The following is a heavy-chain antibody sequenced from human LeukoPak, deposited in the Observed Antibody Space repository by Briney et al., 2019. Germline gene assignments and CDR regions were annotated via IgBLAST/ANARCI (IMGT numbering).Heavy chain of an antibody. CDR1: GFTFNDYE. CDR3: ARGLYYGSGSYYRPYYFDY. D-gene: IGHD3-10*01. Sequence: GGSLRLSCAASGFTFNDYEMTWVRQAPGKGLEWISYISSSGSITSHADSVKGRFTISRDNAKNSLYLQMNSLRAEDTAVYYCARGLYYGSGSYYRPYYFDYWGQGTLVTVSS. J-gene: IGHJ4*02. CDR2: ISSSGSIT. V-gene: IGHV3-48*03.